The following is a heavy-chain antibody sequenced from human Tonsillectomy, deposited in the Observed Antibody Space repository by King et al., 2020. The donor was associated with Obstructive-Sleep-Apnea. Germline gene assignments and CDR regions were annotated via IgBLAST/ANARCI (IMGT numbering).Heavy chain of an antibody. CDR3: ARLHQMVDPKSFDY. V-gene: IGHV5-51*01. CDR2: IYPGDSDP. J-gene: IGHJ4*02. Sequence: QLVQSGAEVKKPGESLKISCKGSGYTFTTYWIGWGRQMPGKGLEWMGIIYPGDSDPRYSPSFEGQVTISADKSIRPAYLQWCSLKASDTAMYYCARLHQMVDPKSFDYWGQGTLVTVSS. CDR1: GYTFTTYW. D-gene: IGHD6-13*01.